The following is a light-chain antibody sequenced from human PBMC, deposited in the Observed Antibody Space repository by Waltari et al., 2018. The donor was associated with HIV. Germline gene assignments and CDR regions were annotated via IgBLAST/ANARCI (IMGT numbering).Light chain of an antibody. CDR2: DIT. V-gene: IGLV2-11*01. Sequence: HSALTQPRSVSGSPGQSVTISCTGTSSDVGDYNYVSWYQQHPGKAPKLLIFDITKRPSGVPYRFSGSKSGNTAALTISGLHLEDEANYYCCSYAGTYTWVFGGGTTLTV. CDR3: CSYAGTYTWV. J-gene: IGLJ3*02. CDR1: SSDVGDYNY.